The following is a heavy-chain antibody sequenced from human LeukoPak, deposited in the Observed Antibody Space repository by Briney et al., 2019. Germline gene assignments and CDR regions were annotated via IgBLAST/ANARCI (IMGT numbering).Heavy chain of an antibody. CDR1: GVSISSGGYS. J-gene: IGHJ4*02. D-gene: IGHD6-19*01. V-gene: IGHV4-30-2*01. Sequence: ASETLSLTCAVSGVSISSGGYSWSWIRQPPGKGLEWIGYIYHSGSTYYNPSLKSRVTISVDRSKNQFSLKLSSVTAAGTAVYYCARVRRGWYFDWGQGTLVTVSS. CDR3: ARVRRGWYFD. CDR2: IYHSGST.